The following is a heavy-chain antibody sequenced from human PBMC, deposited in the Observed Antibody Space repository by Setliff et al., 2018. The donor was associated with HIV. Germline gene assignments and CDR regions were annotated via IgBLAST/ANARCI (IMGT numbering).Heavy chain of an antibody. V-gene: IGHV3-23*03. J-gene: IGHJ4*02. Sequence: QPGGSLRLSCVTSGFTFSDYSLAWVRQAPGKGLDWVSGIYQGGSTFYTDSVRGRFIISRDNSQNTVFLQMNNLRAEDTATYYCAKDRVSDGFWDFDSWGPGILVTVSS. D-gene: IGHD2-8*01. CDR3: AKDRVSDGFWDFDS. CDR2: IYQGGST. CDR1: GFTFSDYS.